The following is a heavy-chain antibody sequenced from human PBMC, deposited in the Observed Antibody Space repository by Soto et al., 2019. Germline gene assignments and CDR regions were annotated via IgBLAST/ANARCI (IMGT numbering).Heavy chain of an antibody. Sequence: GGSLRLSCVASGFTFSSYAMSWVRQAPGKGLEWVSAISGSGGSTYYADSVKGRFTISRDNSKNTLYLQMNSLRAEDTAVYYCAKARSSGYYYWFDPWGQGTLVTVSS. J-gene: IGHJ5*02. CDR3: AKARSSGYYYWFDP. V-gene: IGHV3-23*01. CDR1: GFTFSSYA. D-gene: IGHD3-22*01. CDR2: ISGSGGST.